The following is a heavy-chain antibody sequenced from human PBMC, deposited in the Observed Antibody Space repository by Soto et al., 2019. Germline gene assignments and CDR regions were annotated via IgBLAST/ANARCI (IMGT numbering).Heavy chain of an antibody. CDR2: ISGSGGST. V-gene: IGHV3-23*01. Sequence: EVQLLESGGGLVQPGGTLRLSCAASGFTFSSYAMSWVRQAPGKGLEWVSAISGSGGSTYYADSVKGRFTISRDNSKNTLYLQMNSLRAEDTAVYYCAKDLKIGIVGARWDYWGQGTLVTVSS. CDR1: GFTFSSYA. D-gene: IGHD1-26*01. CDR3: AKDLKIGIVGARWDY. J-gene: IGHJ4*02.